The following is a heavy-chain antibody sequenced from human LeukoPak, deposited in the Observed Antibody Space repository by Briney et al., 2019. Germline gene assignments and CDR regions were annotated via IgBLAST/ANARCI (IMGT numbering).Heavy chain of an antibody. D-gene: IGHD5-12*01. CDR2: IYYSGST. CDR3: ARRHLEGYNAYGLFDY. J-gene: IGHJ4*02. V-gene: IGHV4-39*07. Sequence: SETLSLTCTVSGGSISSSSYYWGWIRQPPGKGLEWIGSIYYSGSTYYNPSLKSRVTISVDKSKNLFSLKLSSVTAADAGVYHCARRHLEGYNAYGLFDYWGQGTLVTVSS. CDR1: GGSISSSSYY.